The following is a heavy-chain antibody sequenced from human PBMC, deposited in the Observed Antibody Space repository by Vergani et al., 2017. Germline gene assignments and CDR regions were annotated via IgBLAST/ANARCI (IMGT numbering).Heavy chain of an antibody. CDR1: GYTLTELY. J-gene: IGHJ6*03. D-gene: IGHD6-13*01. Sequence: QVQLVQSGAEVKKPGASVKVSCKVSGYTLTELYMHWVRQAPGKGLEWMGGFDPEDGETIYAQKFQGRVTLTEDTSTDTAYMELSSLRSEDTAVYYCATQSAAGTGYYYYYMDVWGKGTTVTVSS. CDR3: ATQSAAGTGYYYYYMDV. V-gene: IGHV1-24*01. CDR2: FDPEDGET.